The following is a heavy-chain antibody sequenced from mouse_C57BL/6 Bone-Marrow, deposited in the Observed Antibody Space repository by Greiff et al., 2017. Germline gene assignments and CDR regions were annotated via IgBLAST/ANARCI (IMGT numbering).Heavy chain of an antibody. CDR3: ARGAMPTVRDWYFDV. D-gene: IGHD3-1*01. V-gene: IGHV1-52*01. Sequence: VQLQQPGAELVRPGSSVKLSCKASGYTFTSYWMHWVKQRPIQGLEWIGNIDPSDSETHYNQKFKDKATLTVDKSSSTAYMQLSSLTSEDSAVYYCARGAMPTVRDWYFDVWGTGTTVTVSS. J-gene: IGHJ1*03. CDR1: GYTFTSYW. CDR2: IDPSDSET.